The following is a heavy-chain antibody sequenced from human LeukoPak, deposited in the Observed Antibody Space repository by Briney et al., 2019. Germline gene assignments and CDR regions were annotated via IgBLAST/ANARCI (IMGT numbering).Heavy chain of an antibody. CDR3: ARGARRSITMIVVDQPPNL. CDR2: IYYNGST. V-gene: IGHV4-39*07. Sequence: SETLSLTCTVSGGSISSSSYYWGWIRQPPGKGLEWIGSIYYNGSTYYNPSLKSRVTISVDTSKNQFSLKLSFVTAADTAVYYCARGARRSITMIVVDQPPNLWGQGTMVTVSS. D-gene: IGHD3-22*01. CDR1: GGSISSSSYY. J-gene: IGHJ3*01.